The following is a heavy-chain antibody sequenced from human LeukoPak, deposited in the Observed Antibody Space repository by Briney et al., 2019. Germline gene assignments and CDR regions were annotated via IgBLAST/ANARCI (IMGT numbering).Heavy chain of an antibody. CDR1: GFSFSNYV. D-gene: IGHD2-15*01. Sequence: PGGSLRLSCAASGFSFSNYVMHWVRQAPGKGLEYVSAIMPNGETRVYANSMKGRFTISRDNSKNTLYLQMGSLRAEDMAIYYCARDRDGGFAFDIWGQGTLVTVSS. CDR3: ARDRDGGFAFDI. CDR2: IMPNGETR. V-gene: IGHV3-64*01. J-gene: IGHJ3*02.